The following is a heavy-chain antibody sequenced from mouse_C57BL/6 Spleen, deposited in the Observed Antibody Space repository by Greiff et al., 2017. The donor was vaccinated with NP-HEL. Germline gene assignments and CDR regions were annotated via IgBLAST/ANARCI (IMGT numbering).Heavy chain of an antibody. V-gene: IGHV1-52*01. CDR3: ARATYYYGSSYWYFDV. CDR1: GYTFTSYW. J-gene: IGHJ1*03. Sequence: QVQLQQSGAELVRPGSSVKLSCKASGYTFTSYWMHWVKQRPIQGLEWIGNIDPSDSETHYNQKFKDKATLTVDKSSSTAYMQLSSLTSEDSAVYYCARATYYYGSSYWYFDVWGTGTTVTVSS. D-gene: IGHD1-1*01. CDR2: IDPSDSET.